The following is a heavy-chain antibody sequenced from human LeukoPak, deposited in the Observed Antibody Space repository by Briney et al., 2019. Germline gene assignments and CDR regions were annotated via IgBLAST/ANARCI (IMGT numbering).Heavy chain of an antibody. CDR2: IKQDGSEK. Sequence: GGSLRLSCAASGFTFSSYWMSWVRQAPGKGLEWVANIKQDGSEKYYVDSVKGRFTISRDNAKNSLYQQMNSLRAEDTAVYYCAREPAYGDYAGDYMDVWGKGTTVTVSS. J-gene: IGHJ6*03. V-gene: IGHV3-7*01. CDR1: GFTFSSYW. D-gene: IGHD4-17*01. CDR3: AREPAYGDYAGDYMDV.